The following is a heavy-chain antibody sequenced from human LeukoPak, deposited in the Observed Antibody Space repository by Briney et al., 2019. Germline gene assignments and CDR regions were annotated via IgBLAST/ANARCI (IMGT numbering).Heavy chain of an antibody. D-gene: IGHD5-12*01. CDR2: IYYSGST. CDR3: ARAATIRDYYYGMDV. V-gene: IGHV4-59*01. J-gene: IGHJ6*02. Sequence: SETLSLTCTVSGGSISSYYWSWIRQPPGKGREWIGYIYYSGSTNYNPSLKSRVTISVDTSKNQFSLKLSSVTAADTAVYYCARAATIRDYYYGMDVWGQGTTVTVSS. CDR1: GGSISSYY.